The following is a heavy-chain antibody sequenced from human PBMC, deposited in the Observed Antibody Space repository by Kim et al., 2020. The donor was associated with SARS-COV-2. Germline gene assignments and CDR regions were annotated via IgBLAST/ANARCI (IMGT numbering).Heavy chain of an antibody. CDR2: IYYSGDT. V-gene: IGHV4-59*13. CDR1: GGSISGYY. D-gene: IGHD3-10*01. J-gene: IGHJ5*02. Sequence: SETLSLTCTVSGGSISGYYWSWIRQPPKKGLEWIGYIYYSGDTKYNPSLKSRVTISVDTSKNQFSLKLNSVTAADTAAYYCARDNYYGSGSNWFDPWGPG. CDR3: ARDNYYGSGSNWFDP.